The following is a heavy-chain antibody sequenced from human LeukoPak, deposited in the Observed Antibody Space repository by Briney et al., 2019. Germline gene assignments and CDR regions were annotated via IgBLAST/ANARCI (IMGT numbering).Heavy chain of an antibody. J-gene: IGHJ4*02. D-gene: IGHD6-6*01. CDR1: GYTFSSYS. CDR2: ISTYNGNT. CDR3: AKDLWRDGSSSFDN. Sequence: ASVKVSCKASGYTFSSYSINWVGQAPGQGLEWMGWISTYNGNTNYAQKLQGRVTMTTDTSTSTAYMELRSLRSDDTAVYYCAKDLWRDGSSSFDNWGQGTLVTVSS. V-gene: IGHV1-18*01.